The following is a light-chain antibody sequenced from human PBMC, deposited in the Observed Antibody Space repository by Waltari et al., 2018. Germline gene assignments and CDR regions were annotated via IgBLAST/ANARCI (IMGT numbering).Light chain of an antibody. CDR1: QNIINN. CDR3: QQYYDWPYT. V-gene: IGKV3-15*01. CDR2: GTS. Sequence: EIVMAQSPATLSVSPGERATLSCRASQNIINNVAWYEQKPGQAPRLLIYGTSNRATGIPARFSGSGSGTEFTLTISSLQSEDFAVYYCQQYYDWPYTFGQGTNLEIK. J-gene: IGKJ2*01.